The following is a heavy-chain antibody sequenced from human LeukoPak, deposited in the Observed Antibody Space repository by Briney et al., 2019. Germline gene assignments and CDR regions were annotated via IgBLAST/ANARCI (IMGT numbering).Heavy chain of an antibody. D-gene: IGHD3-3*01. J-gene: IGHJ5*02. Sequence: ASVKVSCKASGYTFTGYYMHWVRHAPGQGLEWMGWINPNSGGTNYAQKSQGRVTMTRDTSISTAYMELSRLRSDDTAVYYCARGKTIFGVVPGWFDPWGQGTLVTVSS. CDR1: GYTFTGYY. CDR2: INPNSGGT. CDR3: ARGKTIFGVVPGWFDP. V-gene: IGHV1-2*02.